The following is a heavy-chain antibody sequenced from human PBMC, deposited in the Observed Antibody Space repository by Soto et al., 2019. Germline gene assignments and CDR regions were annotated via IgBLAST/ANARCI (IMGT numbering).Heavy chain of an antibody. V-gene: IGHV3-23*01. CDR2: ISGSGGST. D-gene: IGHD2-2*01. CDR3: AKARPIVVVPAAERVRIRRAFDI. J-gene: IGHJ3*02. CDR1: GFTFSSYA. Sequence: GGSLRLSCAASGFTFSSYAMSWVRQAPGKGLEWVSAISGSGGSTYYADSVKGRFTISRDNSKNTLYLQMNSLRAEDTAVYYCAKARPIVVVPAAERVRIRRAFDIWGQGTMVTVSS.